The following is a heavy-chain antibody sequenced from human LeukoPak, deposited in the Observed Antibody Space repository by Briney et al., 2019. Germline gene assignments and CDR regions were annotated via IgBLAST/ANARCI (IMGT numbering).Heavy chain of an antibody. D-gene: IGHD5-18*01. CDR1: GFTFSSYG. CDR3: ARDYSYGTSSFDP. CDR2: IWYDGSNK. J-gene: IGHJ5*02. V-gene: IGHV3-33*01. Sequence: GGSLRLSCAASGFTFSSYGMHWVRQAPGKGLEWVAVIWYDGSNKYYADSVKGRFTISRDNSKNTLYLQMNSLRAEDTAVYYCARDYSYGTSSFDPWGQGTLVTVSS.